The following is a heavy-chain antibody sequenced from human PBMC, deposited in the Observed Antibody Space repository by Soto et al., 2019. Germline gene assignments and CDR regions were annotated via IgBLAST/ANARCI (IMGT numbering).Heavy chain of an antibody. Sequence: ASVKVSCKASGYNFLTYGISWLRQAPGRGLGWMGWISTDNTHRNYAQNFQERVTMTTDTSTNTAYMELRSLRSDDTAIYYCARDRPGISVIRAVKTYNYFDPWGQGTLVTVSS. CDR3: ARDRPGISVIRAVKTYNYFDP. J-gene: IGHJ5*02. V-gene: IGHV1-18*01. CDR2: ISTDNTHR. CDR1: GYNFLTYG. D-gene: IGHD3-10*01.